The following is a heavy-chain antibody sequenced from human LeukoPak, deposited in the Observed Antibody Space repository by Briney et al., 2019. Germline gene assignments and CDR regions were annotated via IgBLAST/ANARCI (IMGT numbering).Heavy chain of an antibody. V-gene: IGHV4-59*01. CDR2: IYYSGST. D-gene: IGHD5-12*01. CDR3: ARRGLRNSLDY. J-gene: IGHJ4*02. CDR1: GGSISNYY. Sequence: SGTLSLTCTVSGGSISNYYWSWIRQPPGKGLEWIGYIYYSGSTNYNPSLKSRVTISVDTSKNQFSLKLSSVTAADTAVYYCARRGLRNSLDYWGQGTLVTVSS.